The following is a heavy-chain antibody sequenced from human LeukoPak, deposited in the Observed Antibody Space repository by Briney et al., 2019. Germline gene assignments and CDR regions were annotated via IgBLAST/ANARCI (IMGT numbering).Heavy chain of an antibody. CDR1: GFTFGDYA. J-gene: IGHJ4*02. CDR3: TRAFEPNTGWYIHFY. V-gene: IGHV3-49*04. Sequence: GGSLRLPCTTSGFTFGDYAVSWVRQAPGKGLEWVGVIRSKAYGGTTDFAPSVKDRFSILRDDSKSIAYLQMNSLRTEDTAMYYCTRAFEPNTGWYIHFYWGQGTLVTVSS. CDR2: IRSKAYGGTT. D-gene: IGHD6-19*01.